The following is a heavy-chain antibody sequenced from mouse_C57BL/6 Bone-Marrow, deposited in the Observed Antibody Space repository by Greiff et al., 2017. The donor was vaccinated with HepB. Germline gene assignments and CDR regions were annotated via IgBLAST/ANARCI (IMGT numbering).Heavy chain of an antibody. CDR3: AKKDYGYDRYAMDY. CDR1: GFSLTSYG. Sequence: VQLQQSGPGLVQPSQRLSITCTVSGFSLTSYGVHWVRQSPGKGLEWLGVIWRGGSTDYNAAFMSRLSITKDNSKSQVFFKMNSLQADDTAIYYCAKKDYGYDRYAMDYWGQGTSVTVSS. D-gene: IGHD2-2*01. CDR2: IWRGGST. J-gene: IGHJ4*01. V-gene: IGHV2-5*01.